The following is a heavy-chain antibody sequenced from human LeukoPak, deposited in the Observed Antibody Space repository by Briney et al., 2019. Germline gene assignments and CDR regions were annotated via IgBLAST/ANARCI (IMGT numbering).Heavy chain of an antibody. V-gene: IGHV3-48*04. CDR1: GFTFSSYS. J-gene: IGHJ6*04. CDR2: ISSSSSTI. Sequence: GGSLRLSCAASGFTFSSYSMNWVRQAPGKGLEWVSSISSSSSTIYYADSVKGRFTISRDNAKNSLYLQMNSLRAEDTAVYYCAELGITMIGGVWGKGTTVTISS. D-gene: IGHD3-10*02. CDR3: AELGITMIGGV.